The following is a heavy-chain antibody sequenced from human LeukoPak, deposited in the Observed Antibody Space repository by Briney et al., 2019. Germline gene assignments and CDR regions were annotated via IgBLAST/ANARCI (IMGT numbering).Heavy chain of an antibody. Sequence: ASVKVSCKSSGYTFTRYGVSWVRQAPGQGLEWMGWISPHNGKRDYAQKFKDRVSMTTDTYTNTVYLELRSLRPDATAMYFCARTGYGSGSDDFDFWGQGTLVTVSS. CDR3: ARTGYGSGSDDFDF. J-gene: IGHJ4*02. D-gene: IGHD3-10*01. CDR2: ISPHNGKR. V-gene: IGHV1-18*01. CDR1: GYTFTRYG.